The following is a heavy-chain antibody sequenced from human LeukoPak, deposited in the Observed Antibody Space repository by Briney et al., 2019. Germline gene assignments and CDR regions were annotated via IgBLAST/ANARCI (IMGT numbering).Heavy chain of an antibody. J-gene: IGHJ4*02. Sequence: ASVKVSCKVSGYTLTELSMHWVRQAPGKGLEWMGGFNPEDGETIYAQKFQGRVTMTEDTSTDTAYMELSSLRSEDTAVYYCATALYCSGGSCQQDYWGQGTLVTVSS. D-gene: IGHD2-15*01. V-gene: IGHV1-24*01. CDR2: FNPEDGET. CDR1: GYTLTELS. CDR3: ATALYCSGGSCQQDY.